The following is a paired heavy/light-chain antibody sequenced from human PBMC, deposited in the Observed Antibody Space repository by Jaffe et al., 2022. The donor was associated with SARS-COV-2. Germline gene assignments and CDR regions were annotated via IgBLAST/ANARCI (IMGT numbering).Heavy chain of an antibody. CDR1: GGSISSRNSY. Sequence: QLQLQESGPGLVKPSETLSLTCTVSGGSISSRNSYWGWIRQPPGKGLEWIGYIYYSGSGSSYYTGSTYYNPSLTSRVTISVDTSKSQFSLRLNSVTAADTAVYYCARVTRTTVNYFDYWGQGTLVTVSS. J-gene: IGHJ4*02. CDR2: IYYSGSGSSYYTGST. V-gene: IGHV4-39*01. CDR3: ARVTRTTVNYFDY. D-gene: IGHD1-1*01.
Light chain of an antibody. CDR2: DAS. CDR1: QSIASY. J-gene: IGKJ4*01. CDR3: QQRSNLPLT. Sequence: EIVLTQSPATLSLSPGERATLSCRASQSIASYLAWYQQKPGQAPRLLIFDASNRATGIPARFSGSGSGTDFTLTVSTLEPEDFAVYYCQQRSNLPLTFGGGTKVEIK. V-gene: IGKV3-11*01.